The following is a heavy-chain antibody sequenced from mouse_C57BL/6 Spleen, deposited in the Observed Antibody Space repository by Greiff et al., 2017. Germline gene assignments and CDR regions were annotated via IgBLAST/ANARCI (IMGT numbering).Heavy chain of an antibody. D-gene: IGHD5-5*01. CDR1: GFTFSDYG. Sequence: EVMLVESGGGLVKPGGSLKLSCAASGFTFSDYGMHWVRQAPEKGLEWVAYISSGSSTIYYADTVKGRFTISRDNANHTLCLQMTSLKSEDTAMYYCGRIQLPHYYAMDYWGQGTSVTVSS. CDR2: ISSGSSTI. J-gene: IGHJ4*01. CDR3: GRIQLPHYYAMDY. V-gene: IGHV5-17*01.